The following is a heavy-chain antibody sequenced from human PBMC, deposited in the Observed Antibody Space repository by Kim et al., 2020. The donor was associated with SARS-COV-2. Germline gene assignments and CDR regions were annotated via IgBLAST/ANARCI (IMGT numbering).Heavy chain of an antibody. D-gene: IGHD3-22*01. Sequence: GGSLRLSCAASGFTFSSYSMNWVRQAPGKGLEWVSYISSSSSTIYYAYSVKGRFTISRDNAKNSLYLQMNSLRDEDTAVYYCARGCYLGLGIPQYYYYMDVWRKGTTVTVPS. V-gene: IGHV3-48*02. CDR3: ARGCYLGLGIPQYYYYMDV. CDR1: GFTFSSYS. J-gene: IGHJ6*03. CDR2: ISSSSSTI.